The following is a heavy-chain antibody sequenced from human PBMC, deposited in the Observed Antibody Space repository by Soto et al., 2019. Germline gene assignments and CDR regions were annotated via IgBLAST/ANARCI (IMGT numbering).Heavy chain of an antibody. Sequence: GVPLRLSCTASGFPFSSYWRHWVRLAPGKGLEWVSGISSSGGSTCYADSVKGRFTISRDNAKNTLYLQMNSLRAEDTAIYYCVLEVRAKSFDHWGQGTLVTVSS. J-gene: IGHJ4*02. CDR3: VLEVRAKSFDH. V-gene: IGHV3-23*01. CDR2: ISSSGGST. CDR1: GFPFSSYW.